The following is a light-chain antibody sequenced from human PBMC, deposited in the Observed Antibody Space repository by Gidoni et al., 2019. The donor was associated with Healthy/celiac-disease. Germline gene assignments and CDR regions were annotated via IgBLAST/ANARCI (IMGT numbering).Light chain of an antibody. V-gene: IGKV3-11*01. CDR1: QSVSSY. CDR2: DAS. Sequence: EIVLTQSPATLSLSPGERATLSCRASQSVSSYLAWYQQKPGQAPRLLIYDASNRATGILARFSGSGSGTDFTLTISSLEPEDFAVYYCQQRSNWPRALTFGGXTKVEIK. CDR3: QQRSNWPRALT. J-gene: IGKJ4*01.